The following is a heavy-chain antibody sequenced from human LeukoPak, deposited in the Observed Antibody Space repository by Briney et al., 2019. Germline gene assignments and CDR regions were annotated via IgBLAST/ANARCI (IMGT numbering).Heavy chain of an antibody. D-gene: IGHD3-3*01. V-gene: IGHV3-23*01. CDR1: GFTVTNTA. CDR3: AKGTDFWSGYSAIDY. Sequence: GGSLRLSCAASGFTVTNTAMSWVRQAPGKGLEWVSAISGSGGSTYYADSVKGRFTISRDNSKNTLYLQMNSLRAEDTAVYYCAKGTDFWSGYSAIDYWGQGTLVTVSS. CDR2: ISGSGGST. J-gene: IGHJ4*02.